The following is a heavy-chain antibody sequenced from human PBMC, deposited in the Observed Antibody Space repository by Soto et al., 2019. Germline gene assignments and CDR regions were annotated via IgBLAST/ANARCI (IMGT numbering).Heavy chain of an antibody. J-gene: IGHJ6*02. V-gene: IGHV3-30*18. D-gene: IGHD3-9*01. CDR2: ISYDGSNK. CDR1: GFTFSSYG. CDR3: AKGGWYVYDILTGYSYGMDV. Sequence: QVQLVESGGGVVQPGRSLRLSCAASGFTFSSYGMHWVRQAPGKGLEWVAVISYDGSNKYYADSVKGRFTISRDNSKNTLYLQMNSLRAEDTAVYYCAKGGWYVYDILTGYSYGMDVWGQGTTVTVSS.